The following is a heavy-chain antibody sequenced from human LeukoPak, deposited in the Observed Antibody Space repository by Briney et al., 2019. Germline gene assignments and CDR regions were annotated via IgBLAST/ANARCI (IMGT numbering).Heavy chain of an antibody. CDR2: INPSGGST. CDR3: ARGRVVGGRCFDY. V-gene: IGHV1-46*01. D-gene: IGHD1-26*01. J-gene: IGHJ4*02. Sequence: GASVKVSFKASGYTFTSYYMHWGRQAPGQGLEWMGIINPSGGSTSYSQKFQGRGTMTRDTSTSTVYMELSSLRSEDTAVYYCARGRVVGGRCFDYWGQGTLVPVS. CDR1: GYTFTSYY.